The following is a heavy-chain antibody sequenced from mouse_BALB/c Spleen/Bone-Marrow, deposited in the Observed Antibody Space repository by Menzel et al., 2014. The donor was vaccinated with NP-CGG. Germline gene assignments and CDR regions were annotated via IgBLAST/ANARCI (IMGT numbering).Heavy chain of an antibody. CDR1: GFTFSSYT. D-gene: IGHD3-3*01. J-gene: IGHJ3*01. CDR3: ARRAGAY. Sequence: EVQLVESGGGLVQPGGSLKLSCAASGFTFSSYTMSWVRQTPEKRLEWVAYISNGGGSTYYPDAVKGRFTISRDNAKNPLYMQMSSLKSEDTAMYYCARRAGAYWGQGTLVTVSA. CDR2: ISNGGGST. V-gene: IGHV5-12-2*01.